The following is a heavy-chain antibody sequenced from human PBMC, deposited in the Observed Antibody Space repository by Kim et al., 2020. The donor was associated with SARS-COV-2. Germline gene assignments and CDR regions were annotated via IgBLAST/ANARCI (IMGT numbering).Heavy chain of an antibody. Sequence: GSDKDYVDSVKGRFTISRDNVKNSLYLQMNSLRAEDTALYYCVRGEWADYWGQGTLVTVSS. J-gene: IGHJ4*02. CDR2: GSDK. D-gene: IGHD2-8*01. CDR3: VRGEWADY. V-gene: IGHV3-7*01.